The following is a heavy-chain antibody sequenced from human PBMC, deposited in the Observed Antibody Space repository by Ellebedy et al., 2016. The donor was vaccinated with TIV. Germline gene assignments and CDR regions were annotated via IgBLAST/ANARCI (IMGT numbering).Heavy chain of an antibody. CDR2: IYSGGST. Sequence: GESLKISCAASGFTVSSNYMSWVRQAPGKGLEWVSVIYSGGSTYYADSVKGRFTISRDNSKNTLYPQMNSLRAEDTAVYYCARLLDGDFYFDYWGQGTLVTVSS. CDR1: GFTVSSNY. V-gene: IGHV3-53*01. D-gene: IGHD4-17*01. J-gene: IGHJ4*02. CDR3: ARLLDGDFYFDY.